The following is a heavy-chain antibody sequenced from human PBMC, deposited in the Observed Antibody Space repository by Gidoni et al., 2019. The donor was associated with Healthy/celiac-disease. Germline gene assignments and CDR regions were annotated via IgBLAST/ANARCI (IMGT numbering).Heavy chain of an antibody. Sequence: QVQLVESGGGVVQPGRSLRLSCAASGFTFSSSGLHWVRQAPGKGLEWVAVIWYDGSNKYYADSVKGRFTIARDNSKNTLYLQMNSLRAEDTAVYYCARNGGYYDSSGYRSLGAFDIWGQGTMVTVSS. D-gene: IGHD3-22*01. V-gene: IGHV3-33*01. CDR1: GFTFSSSG. CDR2: IWYDGSNK. J-gene: IGHJ3*02. CDR3: ARNGGYYDSSGYRSLGAFDI.